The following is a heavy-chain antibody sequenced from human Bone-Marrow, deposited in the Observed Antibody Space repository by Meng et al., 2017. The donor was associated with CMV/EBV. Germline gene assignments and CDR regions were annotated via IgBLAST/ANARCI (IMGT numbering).Heavy chain of an antibody. Sequence: GESLKISCAASGFTFSSYSMNWVRQAPGKGLEWVSSISSSSSYIYYADSVKGRFTISRDNAKNSLYLQMNSLRAEDTAVHYCARDADIVVVPAYFDYWGQGTLVTVSS. J-gene: IGHJ4*02. V-gene: IGHV3-21*01. CDR1: GFTFSSYS. D-gene: IGHD2-2*01. CDR2: ISSSSSYI. CDR3: ARDADIVVVPAYFDY.